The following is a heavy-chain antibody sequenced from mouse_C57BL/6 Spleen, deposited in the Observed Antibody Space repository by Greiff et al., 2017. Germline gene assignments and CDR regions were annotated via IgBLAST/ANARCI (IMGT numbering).Heavy chain of an antibody. Sequence: QVQLQQPGAELVMPGASVMLSCKAPGYTFTSYWMLWVKQRPGQGLEWIGEIDPSDSYTNYNQKFKGKSTLTVDKSTSTAYMQLSSLTSEDSAVYYCARNSRRGFFAYWGQGTLVTVSA. D-gene: IGHD3-2*02. J-gene: IGHJ3*01. CDR1: GYTFTSYW. V-gene: IGHV1-69*01. CDR2: IDPSDSYT. CDR3: ARNSRRGFFAY.